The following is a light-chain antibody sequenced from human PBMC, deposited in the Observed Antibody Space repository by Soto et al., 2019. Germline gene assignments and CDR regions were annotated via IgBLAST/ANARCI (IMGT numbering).Light chain of an antibody. V-gene: IGKV3D-15*01. CDR3: QQRSNWLIT. Sequence: ELVITQSPDTLSLSPGDSATLSCRASQRISNNLAWYQQKTGQAPRLLIYGESTRATGVPARLSGSGSETDLNLTISKLQSEDFAVYYCQQRSNWLITCGQGTRLEIK. J-gene: IGKJ5*01. CDR2: GES. CDR1: QRISNN.